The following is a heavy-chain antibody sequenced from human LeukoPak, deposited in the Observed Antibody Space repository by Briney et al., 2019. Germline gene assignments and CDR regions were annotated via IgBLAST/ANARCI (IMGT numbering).Heavy chain of an antibody. CDR3: ARVRLRRTFDY. D-gene: IGHD5-12*01. J-gene: IGHJ4*02. Sequence: SETLSLTCAVYGGSFSGYYWSWIRQPPGKGLEWIGEINHSGSTNYNPSLKSRVTISVDTSKNQFSLKLSSVTAADTAVYYCARVRLRRTFDYGGQGTLVTVSS. CDR2: INHSGST. V-gene: IGHV4-34*01. CDR1: GGSFSGYY.